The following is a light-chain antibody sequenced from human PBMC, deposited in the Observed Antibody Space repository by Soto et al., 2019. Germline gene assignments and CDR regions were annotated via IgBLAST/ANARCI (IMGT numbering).Light chain of an antibody. CDR2: GAS. Sequence: EIVLTQSPGTLSLSPGERATLSCRASQSLTTSYLAWYQQKPGQAPRLLIYGASSRATGIPARLSGSGSGTDFTLTLSRLEPEDFAVSYCQQYESSPPSYTFGQGTKLEIK. CDR3: QQYESSPPSYT. CDR1: QSLTTSY. V-gene: IGKV3-20*01. J-gene: IGKJ2*01.